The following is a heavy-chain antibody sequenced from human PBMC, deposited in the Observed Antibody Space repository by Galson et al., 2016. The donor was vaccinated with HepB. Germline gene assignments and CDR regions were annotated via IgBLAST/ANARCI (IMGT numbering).Heavy chain of an antibody. Sequence: SLRLSCAATGFPFSNYGMHWGRQAPGKGLEWAAVISYDGTKKYYADSVKGRFTISRDNSKNTLYLQMNGLRVEDTAVYYCAWGMVFARHWGQGTLVTVSS. V-gene: IGHV3-30*03. CDR1: GFPFSNYG. J-gene: IGHJ4*02. D-gene: IGHD2-8*01. CDR2: ISYDGTKK. CDR3: AWGMVFARH.